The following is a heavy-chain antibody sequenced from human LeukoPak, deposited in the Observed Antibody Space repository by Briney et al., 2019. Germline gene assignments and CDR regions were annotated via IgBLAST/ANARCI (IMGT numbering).Heavy chain of an antibody. J-gene: IGHJ4*02. CDR1: GFTFSDYY. V-gene: IGHV3-11*01. Sequence: GGSLRLSCAASGFTFSDYYMSWIRQAPGKGLEWVSYIASSGSNAYYADSVRGRFTISRDNAKNSLYLQMNSLRAEDTAVYYCARPALSGYDYVDFDYWGQGTLVTVSS. CDR3: ARPALSGYDYVDFDY. CDR2: IASSGSNA. D-gene: IGHD5-12*01.